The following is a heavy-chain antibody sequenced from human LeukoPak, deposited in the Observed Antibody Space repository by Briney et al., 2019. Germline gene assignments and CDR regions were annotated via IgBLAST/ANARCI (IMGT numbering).Heavy chain of an antibody. J-gene: IGHJ5*02. D-gene: IGHD3-10*01. CDR1: GGSCCGYY. CDR2: INHSGST. CDR3: ARGGLLWFGELFVNNWFDP. Sequence: PSETLSLICAVYGGSCCGYYWSWIRQPPGKELEGFGEINHSGSTNYNPSLKSRVTISVDTSKNQFSLKLSSVTAADTAVYYCARGGLLWFGELFVNNWFDPWGQGTLVTVSS. V-gene: IGHV4-34*01.